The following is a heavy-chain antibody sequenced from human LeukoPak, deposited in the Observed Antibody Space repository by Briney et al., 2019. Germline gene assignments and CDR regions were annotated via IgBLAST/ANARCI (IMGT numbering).Heavy chain of an antibody. CDR2: IYYSGST. CDR3: ARKGKGAAQYPFDR. D-gene: IGHD6-6*01. J-gene: IGHJ4*02. Sequence: SETLTLTCTVSGGSISSGSYYWGWLRQPPGKGLEWIGSIYYSGSTYYNPSLKSRVAISVDTSKNQFSLKLSSVTAADTAVYYCARKGKGAAQYPFDRWGQGTLVTVSS. CDR1: GGSISSGSYY. V-gene: IGHV4-39*01.